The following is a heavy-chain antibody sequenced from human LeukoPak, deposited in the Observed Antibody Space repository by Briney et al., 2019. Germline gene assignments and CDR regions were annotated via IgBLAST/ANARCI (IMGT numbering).Heavy chain of an antibody. D-gene: IGHD2-2*01. V-gene: IGHV3-15*01. CDR3: STNWSSGST. CDR1: GFTFGNAW. CDR2: IKSKNDGRAT. Sequence: GGSLRLSCAASGFTFGNAWMSWVRQAPGKGLEWVGRIKSKNDGRATDFAAPVKGTFTISRDDSTNSLYMQMNSLETEDTAIYYCSTNWSSGSTWGQGTLVTVSA. J-gene: IGHJ5*02.